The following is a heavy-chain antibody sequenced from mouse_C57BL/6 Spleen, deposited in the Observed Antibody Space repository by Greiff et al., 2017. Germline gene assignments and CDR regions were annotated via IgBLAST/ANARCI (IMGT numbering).Heavy chain of an antibody. J-gene: IGHJ2*01. V-gene: IGHV1-82*01. D-gene: IGHD2-4*01. Sequence: QVQLQQSGPELVKPGASVKISCKASGYAFSSSWMNWVKQRPGKGLEWIGRIYPGDGDTNYNGKFKGKATLTADKSSSTAYMQLSSLTSEDSAVYYCARIYYHYDEGGWGQGTTLTVSS. CDR1: GYAFSSSW. CDR2: IYPGDGDT. CDR3: ARIYYHYDEGG.